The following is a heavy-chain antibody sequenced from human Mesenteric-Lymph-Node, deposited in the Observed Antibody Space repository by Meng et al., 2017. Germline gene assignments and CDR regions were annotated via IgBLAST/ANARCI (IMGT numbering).Heavy chain of an antibody. Sequence: GESLKISCQFSGYSLTSYWIGWVRQMPGKGLEWMGIIYPSDSDTRYSPSFQGQVTISADKSITTAFLQWTSLKASDTAMYYCARPNYYYDNSGPTLDAFDIWGQGTMVTVSS. CDR2: IYPSDSDT. D-gene: IGHD3-22*01. V-gene: IGHV5-51*01. J-gene: IGHJ3*02. CDR3: ARPNYYYDNSGPTLDAFDI. CDR1: GYSLTSYW.